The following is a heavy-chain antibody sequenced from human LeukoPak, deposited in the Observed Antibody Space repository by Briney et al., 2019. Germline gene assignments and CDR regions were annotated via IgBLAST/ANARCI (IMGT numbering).Heavy chain of an antibody. CDR1: GFTFSSYA. J-gene: IGHJ6*04. V-gene: IGHV3-23*01. CDR3: ARDALWFGETTYYYGMDV. CDR2: ISGSGGST. Sequence: TGGSLRLSCAASGFTFSSYAMSWVRQAPGKGLEWVSAISGSGGSTYYADSVKGRFTISRDNAKNSLYLQMNSLRAEDTAVYYCARDALWFGETTYYYGMDVWGKGTTVTVSS. D-gene: IGHD3-10*01.